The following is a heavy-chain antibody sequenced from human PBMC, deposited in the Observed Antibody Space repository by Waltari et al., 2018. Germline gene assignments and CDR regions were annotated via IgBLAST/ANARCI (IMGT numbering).Heavy chain of an antibody. J-gene: IGHJ4*02. CDR2: IYYSGST. V-gene: IGHV4-39*01. CDR1: GGSISSSSYY. Sequence: QLQLQESGPGLVKPSETLSLTCTVSGGSISSSSYYWCWLRQPPGKGLEWIGSIYYSGSTYYNPSLKSRVTISVDTSKNQFSLKLSSVTAADTAVYYCARKRGYSYGYFDYWGQGTLVTVSS. D-gene: IGHD5-18*01. CDR3: ARKRGYSYGYFDY.